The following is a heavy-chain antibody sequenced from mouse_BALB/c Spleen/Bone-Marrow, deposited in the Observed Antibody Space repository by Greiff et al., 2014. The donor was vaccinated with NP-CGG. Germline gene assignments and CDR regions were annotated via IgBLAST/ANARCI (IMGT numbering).Heavy chain of an antibody. J-gene: IGHJ1*01. CDR3: ARDWDYWYFDV. Sequence: VKLMESGAELVKPGASVKLSCKASGYTFTSYYMYWVKQRPGQGLEWIGEINPSNGGTNFNEKFKDKATLTTDKSSSTAYMQLSSLTSEDSAVYYCARDWDYWYFDVWGAGTTVTVSS. V-gene: IGHV1S81*02. D-gene: IGHD4-1*01. CDR2: INPSNGGT. CDR1: GYTFTSYY.